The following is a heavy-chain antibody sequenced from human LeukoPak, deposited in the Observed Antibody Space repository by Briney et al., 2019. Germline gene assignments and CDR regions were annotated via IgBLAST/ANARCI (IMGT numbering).Heavy chain of an antibody. CDR3: AKDTSYQLLYYYYYGMDV. Sequence: GGSLRLSCAASGFTFSSYAMSWVRQAPGKGLEWVSAISGSGGSTYYADSVKGRFTISRDNSKNTLYLQMNSLRAGDTAVYCCAKDTSYQLLYYYYYGMDVWGKGTTVTVSS. D-gene: IGHD2-2*01. J-gene: IGHJ6*04. CDR1: GFTFSSYA. V-gene: IGHV3-23*01. CDR2: ISGSGGST.